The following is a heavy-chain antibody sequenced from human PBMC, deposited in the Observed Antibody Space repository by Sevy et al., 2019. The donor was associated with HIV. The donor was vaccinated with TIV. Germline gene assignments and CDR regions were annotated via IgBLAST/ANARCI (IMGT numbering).Heavy chain of an antibody. V-gene: IGHV3-21*01. Sequence: GGSLRLSCAASGFTFSSYSMNWVRQAPGKGLEWVSYISGLNNYIYYADSVRGRFTISRDNAKNSLYLQMNSLRAEDTALYYCARGIGAVAGFIDYWGQGTLVTVSS. CDR1: GFTFSSYS. CDR2: ISGLNNYI. D-gene: IGHD6-19*01. CDR3: ARGIGAVAGFIDY. J-gene: IGHJ4*02.